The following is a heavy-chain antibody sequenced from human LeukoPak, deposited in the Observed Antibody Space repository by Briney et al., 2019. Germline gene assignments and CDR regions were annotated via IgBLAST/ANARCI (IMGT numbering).Heavy chain of an antibody. Sequence: SETLSLTCTVSGGSISSGGYYWSWIRQHPGKGLEWIGYIYYSGSTYYNPSLKSRATISVDTSRNQFSLKLSSVTAADTAVYYCARSPPFWSGYYRTDALGFDIWGQGTMVTVSS. J-gene: IGHJ3*02. CDR1: GGSISSGGYY. CDR3: ARSPPFWSGYYRTDALGFDI. CDR2: IYYSGST. D-gene: IGHD3-3*01. V-gene: IGHV4-31*03.